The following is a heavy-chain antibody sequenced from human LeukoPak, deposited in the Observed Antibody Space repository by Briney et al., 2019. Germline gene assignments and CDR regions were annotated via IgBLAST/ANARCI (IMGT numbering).Heavy chain of an antibody. CDR1: GGSFSGYY. CDR3: ARGVGFSEWFSTYYYYGMDV. D-gene: IGHD3-3*01. Sequence: SETLSLTCAVYGGSFSGYYWSWIRQPPGKGLEWIGEINHSGSTNYNPSLKSRVTISVDTSKNQFSLKLSSVTAADTAVYYCARGVGFSEWFSTYYYYGMDVWGQGTTVTVSS. CDR2: INHSGST. V-gene: IGHV4-34*01. J-gene: IGHJ6*02.